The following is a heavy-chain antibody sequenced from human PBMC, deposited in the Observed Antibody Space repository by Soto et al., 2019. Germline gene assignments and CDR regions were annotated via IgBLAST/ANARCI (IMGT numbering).Heavy chain of an antibody. V-gene: IGHV4-39*01. CDR1: GGSISSSSHH. J-gene: IGHJ4*02. Sequence: SETLSLTCTVSGGSISSSSHHWGWIRQPPGKGLEWIGSIYHSGTTYYNPPLKSRVTISVDTSKNQFSLKLSSVTAADTAVYYCAAGGGLLRYYWGQGTLVTVSS. CDR3: AAGGGLLRYY. CDR2: IYHSGTT. D-gene: IGHD1-26*01.